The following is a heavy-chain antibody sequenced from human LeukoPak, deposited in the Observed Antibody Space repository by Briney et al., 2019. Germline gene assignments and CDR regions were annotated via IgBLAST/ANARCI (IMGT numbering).Heavy chain of an antibody. J-gene: IGHJ5*02. CDR1: GGSISSYY. D-gene: IGHD3-3*01. Sequence: KPSETLSLTCTVSGGSISSYYWSWIRQPAGKGLEWIGRIYASGSTKCNPSLESRVTMSVDTSKNQVSLRLSSVTAADTAVYYCARRPKDDFWSGYYRTPNPLVFGFDPWGQGPLVTVSS. CDR3: ARRPKDDFWSGYYRTPNPLVFGFDP. CDR2: IYASGST. V-gene: IGHV4-4*07.